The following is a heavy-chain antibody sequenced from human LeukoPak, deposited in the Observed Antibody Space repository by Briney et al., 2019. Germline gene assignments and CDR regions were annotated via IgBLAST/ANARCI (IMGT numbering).Heavy chain of an antibody. J-gene: IGHJ6*02. D-gene: IGHD4-17*01. Sequence: ASVKVSCKASGYTFTGYYMHWVRQAPGQGLEWMGRINPNSGGTNYAQKFQERVTITRDMSTSTAYMELSSLRSEDTAVYYCAAFPISGDYPFYGMDVWGQGTTVTVSS. CDR2: INPNSGGT. CDR1: GYTFTGYY. V-gene: IGHV1-2*06. CDR3: AAFPISGDYPFYGMDV.